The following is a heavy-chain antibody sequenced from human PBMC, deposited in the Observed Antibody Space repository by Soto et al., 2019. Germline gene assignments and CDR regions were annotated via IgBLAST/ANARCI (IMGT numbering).Heavy chain of an antibody. CDR1: GYDFTAYD. CDR3: GRGPSPRAPAGGTPYYYAMDV. D-gene: IGHD2-2*01. CDR2: MNPINGAT. V-gene: IGHV1-8*02. J-gene: IGHJ6*02. Sequence: ASVKVSCKASGYDFTAYDINWVRQASGQGLEWMGWMNPINGATGSARRFQGRVSMTRNTATATAYLELTSLRSDDSAVYFCGRGPSPRAPAGGTPYYYAMDVWGQGTTVTVSS.